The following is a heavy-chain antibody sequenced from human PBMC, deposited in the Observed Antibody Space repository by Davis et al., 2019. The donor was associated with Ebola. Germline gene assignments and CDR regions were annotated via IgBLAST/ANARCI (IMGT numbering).Heavy chain of an antibody. V-gene: IGHV3-23*01. D-gene: IGHD3-22*01. CDR1: GFTFSDYY. Sequence: GESLKISCAASGFTFSDYYMSWVRQAPGKGLEWVSAISGSGGSTYYADSVKGRFTISRDNSKNTLYLQMNSLRAEDTAVYYCATASGYYLAFDYWGQGTLVTVSS. CDR2: ISGSGGST. CDR3: ATASGYYLAFDY. J-gene: IGHJ4*02.